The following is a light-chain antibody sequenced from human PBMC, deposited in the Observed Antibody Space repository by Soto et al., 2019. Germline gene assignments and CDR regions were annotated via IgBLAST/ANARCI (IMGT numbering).Light chain of an antibody. J-gene: IGLJ1*01. Sequence: QSVLTQPACVSGCPGQSITISCTGTSSDVGGYNYVSWSQHHPGKAPQLIIFEVSNRPSGVSNRFSGSKSGNTASLTISGLQAEDEADYYCSSYRSSSTYVFGTGTKV. CDR2: EVS. CDR1: SSDVGGYNY. V-gene: IGLV2-14*01. CDR3: SSYRSSSTYV.